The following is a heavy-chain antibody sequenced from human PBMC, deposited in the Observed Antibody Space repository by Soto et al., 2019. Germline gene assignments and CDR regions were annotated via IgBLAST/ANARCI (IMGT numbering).Heavy chain of an antibody. CDR1: VFTVSSNY. J-gene: IGHJ6*02. CDR3: ARDRGVTGTTLRYYYYGMDV. CDR2: IYSGGST. D-gene: IGHD1-20*01. V-gene: IGHV3-53*01. Sequence: GGSIILSCSDSVFTVSSNYMSWVRQAPGKGLDWVSVIYSGGSTYYADSVKGRFTISRDNSKNTLYLQMNSLRAEDTAVYYCARDRGVTGTTLRYYYYGMDVWGQGTTVTVSS.